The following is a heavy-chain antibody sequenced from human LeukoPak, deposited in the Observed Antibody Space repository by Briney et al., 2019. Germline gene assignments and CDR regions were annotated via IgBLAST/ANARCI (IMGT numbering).Heavy chain of an antibody. Sequence: PGGSLRLSCAASGFTFSSYAMHWVRRAPGKGLEWVAVISYDGSNKYYADSVKGRFTISRDNSKNTLYLQMNSLRAEDTAVYYCASGRLWWSMDPYYYYMDVWGKGTTVTVSS. D-gene: IGHD2-21*01. J-gene: IGHJ6*03. CDR2: ISYDGSNK. CDR3: ASGRLWWSMDPYYYYMDV. CDR1: GFTFSSYA. V-gene: IGHV3-30-3*01.